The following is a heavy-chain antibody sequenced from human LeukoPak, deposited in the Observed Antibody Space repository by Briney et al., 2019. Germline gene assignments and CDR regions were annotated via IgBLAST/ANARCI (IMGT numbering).Heavy chain of an antibody. V-gene: IGHV3-30*02. CDR3: ARENYGDYLDWFDP. CDR2: IRYDGSNK. J-gene: IGHJ5*02. CDR1: GFTFSSYG. Sequence: GGSLRLSCAASGFTFSSYGIHWVRQAPGKGLEWVAFIRYDGSNKYHADSVKGRFTISRDNSKNTVDLQMNSLRPEDTAVYYCARENYGDYLDWFDPWGQGTLVTVSS. D-gene: IGHD4-17*01.